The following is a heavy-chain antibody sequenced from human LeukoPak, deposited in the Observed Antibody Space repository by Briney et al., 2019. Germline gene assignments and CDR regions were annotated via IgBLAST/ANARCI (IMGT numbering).Heavy chain of an antibody. V-gene: IGHV6-1*01. D-gene: IGHD2-8*01. CDR3: ARGVSYSFDY. Sequence: SQTLSLTCVISGDSASSNRVAWNWIRQSPSRGLEWLGNTYYRSKWYNDYAASVISRITINPDTSKNPFSLQLNSVTPEDAAVYYCARGVSYSFDYWGQGTLVTVSS. J-gene: IGHJ4*02. CDR2: TYYRSKWYN. CDR1: GDSASSNRVA.